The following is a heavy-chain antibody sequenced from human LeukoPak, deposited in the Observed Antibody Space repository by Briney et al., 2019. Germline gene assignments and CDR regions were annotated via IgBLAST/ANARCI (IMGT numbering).Heavy chain of an antibody. CDR1: GLTFSNAW. V-gene: IGHV3-15*01. J-gene: IGHJ4*02. Sequence: GGSLRLSCAASGLTFSNAWMSWVRQAPGKGLEWVGRIKSKTDGGTTDYAAPVKGRFTISRDDSKNTLYLQMNSLKTEDTAVYYCTTKGVDCSSTSCYVYFDYWGQGTLVTVSS. D-gene: IGHD2-2*01. CDR3: TTKGVDCSSTSCYVYFDY. CDR2: IKSKTDGGTT.